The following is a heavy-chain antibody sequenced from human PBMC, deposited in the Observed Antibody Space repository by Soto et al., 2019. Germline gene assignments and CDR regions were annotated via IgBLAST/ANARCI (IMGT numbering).Heavy chain of an antibody. D-gene: IGHD5-12*01. V-gene: IGHV4-59*01. CDR2: IYHSGTA. CDR3: ARDWAIISAPTKEYVFEI. J-gene: IGHJ3*02. Sequence: SETLSLTCTVSGGSMNYYYWSWIRQPPGKGLEWIGYIYHSGTAEYNPSLKSRVTLSVDTSKSQFSLKMSSVTAADTAVYYCARDWAIISAPTKEYVFEIWGQGTIVTVSS. CDR1: GGSMNYYY.